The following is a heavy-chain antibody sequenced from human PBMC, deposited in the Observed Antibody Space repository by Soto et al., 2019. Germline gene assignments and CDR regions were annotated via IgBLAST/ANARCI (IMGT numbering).Heavy chain of an antibody. CDR2: IYYNGNN. CDR1: GASLSSGDYY. CDR3: ARERRGGDSTGGVDY. D-gene: IGHD2-21*02. J-gene: IGHJ4*02. Sequence: QVQLQESGPGLVKPSQTLSLTCIVSGASLSSGDYYWSWIRQPPGKGLEWIAFIYYNGNNFYNRSLKRRVTIAIDTSNNQCSLTVRSVTAADTAVYYCARERRGGDSTGGVDYWGQGTLVTVSS. V-gene: IGHV4-30-4*01.